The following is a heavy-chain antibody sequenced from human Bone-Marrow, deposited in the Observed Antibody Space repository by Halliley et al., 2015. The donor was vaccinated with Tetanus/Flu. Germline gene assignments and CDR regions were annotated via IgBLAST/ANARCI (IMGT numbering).Heavy chain of an antibody. J-gene: IGHJ3*02. Sequence: SQNGGNTYYADSVKDRFTISRDNSKNTLYLQMGSLRAGDMAVYYCAKERITSKGYWGNDAFDIWGQGTTVTVSS. V-gene: IGHV3-64*02. CDR2: SQNGGNT. D-gene: IGHD3-22*01. CDR3: AKERITSKGYWGNDAFDI.